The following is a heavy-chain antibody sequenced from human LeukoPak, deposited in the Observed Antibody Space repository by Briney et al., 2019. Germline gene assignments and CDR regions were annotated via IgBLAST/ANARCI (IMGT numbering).Heavy chain of an antibody. J-gene: IGHJ5*02. CDR3: ARDLGQYYDTSDNWFDP. V-gene: IGHV3-23*01. D-gene: IGHD3-22*01. CDR2: TSSSDSGK. Sequence: GGSLRLSCVVSGFTLSSYAMSWVRQAPGKGLEWVAATSSSDSGKYHADSVRGRFTISRDNSKNTPNLQMNSLRAEDTAVYYCARDLGQYYDTSDNWFDPWGQGTLVTVSS. CDR1: GFTLSSYA.